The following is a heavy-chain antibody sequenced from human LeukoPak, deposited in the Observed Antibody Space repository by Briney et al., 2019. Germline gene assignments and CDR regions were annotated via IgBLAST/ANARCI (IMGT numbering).Heavy chain of an antibody. CDR2: IIPIFGTA. D-gene: IGHD3-10*01. CDR3: ARHYYGSGSILYYGMDV. CDR1: GGTFSSYA. Sequence: SVKVSCKASGGTFSSYAISWVRQAPGQGLEWMGMIIPIFGTANYAQKFQGRVTITADKSTSTAHMELSSLRSEDTAVYYCARHYYGSGSILYYGMDVWGKGTTVTVSS. J-gene: IGHJ6*04. V-gene: IGHV1-69*06.